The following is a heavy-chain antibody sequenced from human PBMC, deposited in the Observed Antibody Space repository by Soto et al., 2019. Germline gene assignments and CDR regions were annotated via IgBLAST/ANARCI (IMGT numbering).Heavy chain of an antibody. CDR3: ARVPAVVTTAYYFDY. Sequence: QVQLVESGGGVVQPGRSLRLSCAASGFTFSSYAMHWVRQAPGKGLEWVAVISYDGSNKYYADSVKGRFTISRDNSKNTLYVQMNSLRAEDTAVYYCARVPAVVTTAYYFDYWGQGTLVTVSS. D-gene: IGHD2-15*01. V-gene: IGHV3-30-3*01. CDR1: GFTFSSYA. CDR2: ISYDGSNK. J-gene: IGHJ4*02.